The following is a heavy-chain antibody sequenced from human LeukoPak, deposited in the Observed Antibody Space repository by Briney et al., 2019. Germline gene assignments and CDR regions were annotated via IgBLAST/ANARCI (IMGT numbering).Heavy chain of an antibody. CDR2: INHSGST. V-gene: IGHV4-34*01. J-gene: IGHJ6*02. CDR3: ERGQEYDILTGYRGYYYYGMDV. Sequence: KPSETLSLTCAVYGGSFSGYYWSWIRQPPGKGLEWIGEINHSGSTNYNPSLKSRVTISVDTSKNQFSLKLSSVTAADTAVYYCERGQEYDILTGYRGYYYYGMDVWGQGTTVTVSS. D-gene: IGHD3-9*01. CDR1: GGSFSGYY.